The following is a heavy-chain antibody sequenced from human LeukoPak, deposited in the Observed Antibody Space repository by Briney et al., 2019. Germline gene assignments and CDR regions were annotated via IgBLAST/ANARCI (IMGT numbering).Heavy chain of an antibody. J-gene: IGHJ4*02. CDR1: GGSISSYY. CDR3: ARHVPYYDILTGYYPNYFDY. CDR2: IYYSGST. V-gene: IGHV4-59*08. D-gene: IGHD3-9*01. Sequence: SETLSLTCTVPGGSISSYYWSWIRQPPGKGLEWIGYIYYSGSTNYNPSLKSRVTISVDTSKNQFSLKLSSVTAADTAVYYCARHVPYYDILTGYYPNYFDYWGQGTLVTVSS.